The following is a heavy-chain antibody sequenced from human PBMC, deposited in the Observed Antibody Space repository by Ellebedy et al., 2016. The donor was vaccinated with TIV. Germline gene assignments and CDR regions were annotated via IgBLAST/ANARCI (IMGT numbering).Heavy chain of an antibody. Sequence: PGGSLRLSCVASGFTFSSYAMSWVRQAPGKGLEWVSSLSGSGGSTYYADSVKGRFTISRDNSKNTLYLQMNSLRSEDTAVYYCARDRDSSSWYFGGYYYYGMDVWGQGTTVTVSS. J-gene: IGHJ6*02. CDR2: LSGSGGST. CDR3: ARDRDSSSWYFGGYYYYGMDV. CDR1: GFTFSSYA. D-gene: IGHD6-13*01. V-gene: IGHV3-23*01.